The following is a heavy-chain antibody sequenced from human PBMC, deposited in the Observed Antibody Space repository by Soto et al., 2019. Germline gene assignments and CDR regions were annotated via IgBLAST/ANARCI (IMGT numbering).Heavy chain of an antibody. CDR2: IYYTGST. D-gene: IGHD3-22*01. CDR1: GGSISSFGYY. V-gene: IGHV4-31*03. Sequence: KPSEALSLTCTVSGGSISSFGYYWSWIRQHPGKGLEWIGHIYYTGSTYYNPSLESRVTISLDTSKNQFSLNLNSVTAADTAVYYCARWRYFDTSGYYWALFDSWGQGTLVTVSS. CDR3: ARWRYFDTSGYYWALFDS. J-gene: IGHJ4*02.